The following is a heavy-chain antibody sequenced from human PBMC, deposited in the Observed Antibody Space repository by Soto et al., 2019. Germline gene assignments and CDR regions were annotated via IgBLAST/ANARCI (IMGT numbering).Heavy chain of an antibody. J-gene: IGHJ4*02. CDR2: ISSSSSTI. Sequence: GGSLRLSCAASGFTFSSYSMNWARQAPGKGLEWVSYISSSSSTIYYADSVKGRFTISRDNAKNSLYLQMNSLRAEDTAVYYCARDLYYFDYWGQGTLVTVSS. V-gene: IGHV3-48*01. CDR3: ARDLYYFDY. CDR1: GFTFSSYS.